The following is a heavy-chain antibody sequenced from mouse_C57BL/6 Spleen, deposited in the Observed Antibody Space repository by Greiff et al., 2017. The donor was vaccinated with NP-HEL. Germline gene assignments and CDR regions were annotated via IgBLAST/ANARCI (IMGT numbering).Heavy chain of an antibody. Sequence: QVQLKQPGAELVKPGASVKLSCKASGYTFTSYWMQWVKQRPGQGLEWIGEIDPSDSYTNYNQKFKGKATLTVDTSSSTAYMQLSSLTSEDSAVYYCARKDPFTTVVAHWGQGTTLTVSS. CDR2: IDPSDSYT. D-gene: IGHD1-1*01. V-gene: IGHV1-50*01. J-gene: IGHJ2*01. CDR3: ARKDPFTTVVAH. CDR1: GYTFTSYW.